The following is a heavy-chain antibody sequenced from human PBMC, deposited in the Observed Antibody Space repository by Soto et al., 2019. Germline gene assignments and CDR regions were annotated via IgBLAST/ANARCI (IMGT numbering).Heavy chain of an antibody. CDR3: AKDKPGTTSFDY. Sequence: LRLSCAASGFTISSNAMYWVRQAPGKGLEWVSAISDRGATTHYADSVKGRFTISRDTSKNTLYLQLNTLRADDTAVYYCAKDKPGTTSFDYWGQGTLVTVSS. D-gene: IGHD1-1*01. CDR2: ISDRGATT. V-gene: IGHV3-23*01. J-gene: IGHJ4*02. CDR1: GFTISSNA.